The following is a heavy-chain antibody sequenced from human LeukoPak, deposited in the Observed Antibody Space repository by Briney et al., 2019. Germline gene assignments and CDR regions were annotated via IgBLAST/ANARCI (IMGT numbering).Heavy chain of an antibody. Sequence: SETLSLACTVSGGSVSSGSYYWSWIRQPPGKGLEWIGYIFDSGSTNCNPSLKSRVTISVDTSKNQFSLKLSSVTAADTAVYYCARAVYDSSGYYLSHYFDYWGQGTLVTVSS. D-gene: IGHD3-22*01. CDR1: GGSVSSGSYY. J-gene: IGHJ4*02. CDR2: IFDSGST. V-gene: IGHV4-61*01. CDR3: ARAVYDSSGYYLSHYFDY.